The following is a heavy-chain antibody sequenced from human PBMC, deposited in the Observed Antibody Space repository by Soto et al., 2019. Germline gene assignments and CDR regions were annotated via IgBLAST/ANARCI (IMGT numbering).Heavy chain of an antibody. CDR2: INPSGGST. V-gene: IGHV1-46*01. CDR3: AREKEGIAAAGSFGY. CDR1: GYTFTSYY. J-gene: IGHJ4*02. D-gene: IGHD6-13*01. Sequence: QVQLVQSGAEVKKPGASVKVSCKASGYTFTSYYMHWVRQAPGQGLEWMGIINPSGGSTSYAQKFQGRVTMTRDTSTSTVYMELSSLRSEDTAVYYCAREKEGIAAAGSFGYWGQGTLVTVSS.